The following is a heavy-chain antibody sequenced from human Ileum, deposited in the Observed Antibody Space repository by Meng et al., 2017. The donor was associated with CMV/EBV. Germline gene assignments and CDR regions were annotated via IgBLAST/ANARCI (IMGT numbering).Heavy chain of an antibody. CDR3: AKRWSLYGMDV. Sequence: GALRLSCAASGFTFSTFAMGWVRQAPGKGLEWVSAISGSGGSTYYADSVKGRFTISRDNSKNTLYLQMNSLRAEDTAVYYCAKRWSLYGMDVWGQGTTVTVSS. J-gene: IGHJ6*02. CDR1: GFTFSTFA. V-gene: IGHV3-23*01. CDR2: ISGSGGST. D-gene: IGHD2-8*01.